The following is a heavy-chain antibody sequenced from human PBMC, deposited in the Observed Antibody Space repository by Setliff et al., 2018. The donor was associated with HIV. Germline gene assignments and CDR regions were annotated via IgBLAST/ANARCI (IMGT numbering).Heavy chain of an antibody. Sequence: GASVKVSCKASGYSFINYAINWLRQAPGRGLEWMGWISGLTGEVRLAKEFQGRVTLTTSAYMAYMELKSLRSEDRGVYYCARGGLGFLDWCLPDSWGQGTLVTVSS. J-gene: IGHJ4*02. CDR1: GYSFINYA. D-gene: IGHD2-21*02. V-gene: IGHV1-18*04. CDR2: ISGLTGEV. CDR3: ARGGLGFLDWCLPDS.